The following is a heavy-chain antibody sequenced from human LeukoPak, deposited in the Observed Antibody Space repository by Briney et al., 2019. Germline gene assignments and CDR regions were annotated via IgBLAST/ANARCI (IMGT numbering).Heavy chain of an antibody. CDR2: ISYDGSNK. J-gene: IGHJ4*02. CDR1: GFTFSSYG. D-gene: IGHD4-11*01. Sequence: GGGVVQPGRSLRLSCAASGFTFSSYGMPWVRQAPGKGLEWVAVISYDGSNKYYADSVKGRFTISRDNSKNSLYLQMNSLRAEDTAVYYCARVTDSNPDYWGQGTLVTVSS. CDR3: ARVTDSNPDY. V-gene: IGHV3-30*03.